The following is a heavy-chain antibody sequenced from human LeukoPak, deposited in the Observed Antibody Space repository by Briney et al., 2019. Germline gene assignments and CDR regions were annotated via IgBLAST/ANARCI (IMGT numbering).Heavy chain of an antibody. J-gene: IGHJ4*01. CDR2: IRQDGREK. Sequence: GSLRLSCEVSGFTFTDYWMNWVGQAPGKGTEWVASIRQDGREKTYVDSVKGRFTIFRDNTKNSLSLQLNGLRAEDTAVYYCARDGTAAGLYFDLWGQGTLVTVSS. CDR1: GFTFTDYW. D-gene: IGHD6-13*01. V-gene: IGHV3-7*01. CDR3: ARDGTAAGLYFDL.